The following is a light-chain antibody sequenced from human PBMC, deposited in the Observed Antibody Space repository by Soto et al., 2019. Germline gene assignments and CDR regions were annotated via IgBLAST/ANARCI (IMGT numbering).Light chain of an antibody. CDR3: QKYNNAPRT. Sequence: DIQMTQSPSSLSASVGDTVTITCRASQGISNYLAWYQQKPGQVPNLLIYAASTLQSGVPSRFSGSVSGTDFTLTISSLRTEDVATYYCQKYNNAPRTFGQGTTVEI. J-gene: IGKJ1*01. V-gene: IGKV1-27*01. CDR2: AAS. CDR1: QGISNY.